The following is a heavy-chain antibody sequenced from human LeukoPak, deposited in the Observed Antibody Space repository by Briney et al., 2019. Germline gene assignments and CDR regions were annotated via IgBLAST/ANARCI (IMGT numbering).Heavy chain of an antibody. CDR3: ASTTRHRWFDP. V-gene: IGHV4-59*01. CDR2: IYYSGST. Sequence: ETLSLTCTVSGGSISSYYWSWIRQPLGKGLEWIGYIYYSGSTNYNPSLKSRVTISVDTSKNQFSLKLSSVTAADTAVYYCASTTRHRWFDPWGQGTLVTVSS. J-gene: IGHJ5*02. D-gene: IGHD1-1*01. CDR1: GGSISSYY.